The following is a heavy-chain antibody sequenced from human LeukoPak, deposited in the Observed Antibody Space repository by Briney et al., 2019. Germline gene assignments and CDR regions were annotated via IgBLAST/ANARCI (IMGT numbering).Heavy chain of an antibody. Sequence: GGSLRLSCAASGITLSIYWMSWVRQAPGKGLEWVANIKQDGSEKYYVDSVRGRFTISRDNAKTSLYLQMNNLRAEDTAVYYCARSGSGYFDYWGQGTLVTVSS. CDR2: IKQDGSEK. V-gene: IGHV3-7*03. CDR1: GITLSIYW. J-gene: IGHJ4*02. CDR3: ARSGSGYFDY.